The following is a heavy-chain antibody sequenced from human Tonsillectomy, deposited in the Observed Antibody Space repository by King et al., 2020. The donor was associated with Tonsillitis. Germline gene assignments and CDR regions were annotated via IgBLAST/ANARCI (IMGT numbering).Heavy chain of an antibody. J-gene: IGHJ4*02. D-gene: IGHD6-19*01. Sequence: QLVQSGAEVKKPGASVKVCCKASGYTFTGYYMHWVRQAPGQGLEWMGWINPNSGGTNYAQKFQGWVTMTRDTSISTAYMELSRLRSDDTAVYYCARSRGAVAGPFDYWGQGTLVTVSS. CDR2: INPNSGGT. CDR1: GYTFTGYY. CDR3: ARSRGAVAGPFDY. V-gene: IGHV1-2*04.